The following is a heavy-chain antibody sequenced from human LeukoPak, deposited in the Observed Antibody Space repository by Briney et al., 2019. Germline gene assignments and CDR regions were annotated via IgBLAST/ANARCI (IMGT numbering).Heavy chain of an antibody. V-gene: IGHV4-4*02. CDR1: GASISSTNW. Sequence: SETLSLTCGVSGASISSTNWWSWVRQPPGRGLEWIWEMSLSGVTNYNPSLKSRVTMSLDRSKNHLSLTLTSVTAADTAVYYCSRESGAFSPFGYWGQGTLVTASS. CDR3: SRESGAFSPFGY. J-gene: IGHJ4*02. CDR2: MSLSGVT. D-gene: IGHD1-26*01.